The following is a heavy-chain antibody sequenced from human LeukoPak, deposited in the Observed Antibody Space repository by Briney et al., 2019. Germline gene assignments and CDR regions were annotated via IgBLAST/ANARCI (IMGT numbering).Heavy chain of an antibody. J-gene: IGHJ4*02. CDR1: GFTFDDYG. V-gene: IGHV3-20*04. Sequence: PGGSLRLSCAASGFTFDDYGMSWVRQAPGKGLEWVSGINWNGGSTGYADSVKGRFTISRDNAKNSLYLQMNSLRAEDTALYYCARANYYYDSSGYCDWGQGTLVTVSS. CDR2: INWNGGST. CDR3: ARANYYYDSSGYCD. D-gene: IGHD3-22*01.